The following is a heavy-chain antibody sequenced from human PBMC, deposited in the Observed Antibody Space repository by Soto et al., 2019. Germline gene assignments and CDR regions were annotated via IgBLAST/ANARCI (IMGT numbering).Heavy chain of an antibody. V-gene: IGHV3-23*01. D-gene: IGHD2-2*01. CDR3: ARDLPDPIVLIPAAMGNWFDP. CDR2: ISGSGGST. Sequence: PVGSLRLSCAASGFTFSSYAMSCVRQSPGKGLEWVSAISGSGGSTYYADSVKGRFTISRDNSKNTLYLQMNSLRAEDTAVYYCARDLPDPIVLIPAAMGNWFDPSGQGTLVTVSS. CDR1: GFTFSSYA. J-gene: IGHJ5*02.